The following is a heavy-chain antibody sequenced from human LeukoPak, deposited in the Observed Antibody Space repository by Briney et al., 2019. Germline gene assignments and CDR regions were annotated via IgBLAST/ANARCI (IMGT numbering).Heavy chain of an antibody. Sequence: ASVKVSCKPSGYTLTGYYMHWVRQAPGQGLEWMGWINPNSGGTNYAQKFQGRVTMTRDTSISTAYMELSRLRSDDTAVYYCARGGLSSSWYPPFDYWGQGTLVTVSS. V-gene: IGHV1-2*02. CDR1: GYTLTGYY. CDR3: ARGGLSSSWYPPFDY. CDR2: INPNSGGT. D-gene: IGHD6-13*01. J-gene: IGHJ4*02.